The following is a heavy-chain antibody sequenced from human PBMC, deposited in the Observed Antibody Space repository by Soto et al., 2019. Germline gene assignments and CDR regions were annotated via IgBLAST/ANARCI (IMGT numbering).Heavy chain of an antibody. CDR1: GYSISSSNW. CDR3: ARREIQGPIDY. Sequence: QVQLQESCPGLVKPSDTLSLTCAVSGYSISSSNWWGCIRQPPGKGLEWIGYIYYSGTTYYNPSLKSRVTMSVDTSKNQFSLKLTSVTAVDTAVYYCARREIQGPIDYWGQGTLVTVSS. V-gene: IGHV4-28*01. D-gene: IGHD1-26*01. CDR2: IYYSGTT. J-gene: IGHJ4*02.